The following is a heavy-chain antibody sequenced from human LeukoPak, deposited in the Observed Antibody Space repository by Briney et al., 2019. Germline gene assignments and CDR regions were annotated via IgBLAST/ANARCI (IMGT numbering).Heavy chain of an antibody. CDR3: ASLYNDYVDY. V-gene: IGHV3-23*01. J-gene: IGHJ4*02. D-gene: IGHD5-24*01. CDR2: IIGTGDST. CDR1: GFTFRNNG. Sequence: GGSLRLSCAASGFTFRNNGMSWVRQAPGKGLEWVSGIIGTGDSTFYADPVKGRFTISRDNSRNTLYLHMNSLRVDDTAVYYCASLYNDYVDYWGQGALVTVSS.